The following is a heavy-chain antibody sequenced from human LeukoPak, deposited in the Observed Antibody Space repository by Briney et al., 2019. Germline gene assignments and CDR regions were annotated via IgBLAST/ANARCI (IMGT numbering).Heavy chain of an antibody. CDR3: ARIIAVAGGINWFDP. CDR1: GYSFTSYW. Sequence: GESLKISCKGSGYSFTSYWIGWVRQMPGKGLEWMGIIYPGDSDPRYSPSFQGQVTISADKSISTAYLQWSSLKASDTAMYYCARIIAVAGGINWFDPWGQGTLVTVSS. V-gene: IGHV5-51*01. J-gene: IGHJ5*02. D-gene: IGHD6-19*01. CDR2: IYPGDSDP.